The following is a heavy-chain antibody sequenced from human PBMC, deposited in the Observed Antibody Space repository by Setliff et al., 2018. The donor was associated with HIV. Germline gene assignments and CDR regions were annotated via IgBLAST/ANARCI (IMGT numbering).Heavy chain of an antibody. J-gene: IGHJ6*03. CDR3: ARDFRLPVDAGLYYSYYMDV. CDR2: VYTSGST. CDR1: GDSISGYY. V-gene: IGHV4-4*07. D-gene: IGHD2-15*01. Sequence: PSETLSLTCTVSGDSISGYYWSWIRQPAGKGLEWIGRVYTSGSTNDNPSLKSRVTMSVDTSKNQFYLRLSSVNAADTAVYYCARDFRLPVDAGLYYSYYMDVWGRGTTVTVSS.